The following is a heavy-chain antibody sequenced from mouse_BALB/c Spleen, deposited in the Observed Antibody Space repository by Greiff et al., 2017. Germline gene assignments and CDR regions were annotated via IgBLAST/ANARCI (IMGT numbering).Heavy chain of an antibody. D-gene: IGHD4-1*01. Sequence: VQLQQTGPELVKPGASVKISCKASGYSFTDYIMLWVKQSHGKSLEWIGNINPYYGSTSYNLKFKGKATLTVDKSSSTAYMQLNSLTSEDSAVYYCARVPSNWDGTWFAYWGQGTLVTVSA. CDR3: ARVPSNWDGTWFAY. V-gene: IGHV1-39*01. CDR1: GYSFTDYI. CDR2: INPYYGST. J-gene: IGHJ3*01.